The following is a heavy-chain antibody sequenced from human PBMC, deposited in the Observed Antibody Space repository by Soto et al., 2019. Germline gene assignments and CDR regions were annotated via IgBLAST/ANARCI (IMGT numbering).Heavy chain of an antibody. J-gene: IGHJ4*02. CDR1: GYTFTTYY. D-gene: IGHD3-22*01. CDR2: IGPTHGST. Sequence: ASVKVSCKAAGYTFTTYYMHWVRQAPGQGLEWMGVIGPTHGSTTYAQKFQGRVTMTSDTSTNTVYMELSSLKSEDTAVYYCARVPYDTTGYYAFWGQGTLVTVSS. CDR3: ARVPYDTTGYYAF. V-gene: IGHV1-46*01.